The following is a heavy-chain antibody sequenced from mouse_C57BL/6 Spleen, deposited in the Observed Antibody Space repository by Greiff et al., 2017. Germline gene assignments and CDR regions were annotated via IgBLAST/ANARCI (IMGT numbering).Heavy chain of an antibody. J-gene: IGHJ2*01. CDR1: GYAFSSSW. D-gene: IGHD1-1*01. V-gene: IGHV1-82*01. CDR3: ARRGGSSPLFDY. Sequence: VQLKESGPELVKPGASVKISCKASGYAFSSSWMNWVKQRPGKGLEWIGRIYPGDGDTNYNGKFKGKATLTADKSSSTAYMQLSSLTSEDSAVYFCARRGGSSPLFDYWGQGTTLTVSS. CDR2: IYPGDGDT.